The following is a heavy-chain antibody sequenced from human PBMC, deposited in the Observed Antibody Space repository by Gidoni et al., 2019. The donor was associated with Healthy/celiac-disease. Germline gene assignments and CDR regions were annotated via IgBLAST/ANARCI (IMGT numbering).Heavy chain of an antibody. V-gene: IGHV3-13*01. CDR2: IGTAGDT. Sequence: VQPGGSLRLSCAASGFTFSSYDMHWVRQATGKGLEWVSAIGTAGDTYYPGSVKGRFTISRENAKNSLYLQMNSLRAGDTAVYYCARAGPFSSGWYSPPVGTNWYFDLWGRGTLVTVSS. CDR3: ARAGPFSSGWYSPPVGTNWYFDL. J-gene: IGHJ2*01. CDR1: GFTFSSYD. D-gene: IGHD6-19*01.